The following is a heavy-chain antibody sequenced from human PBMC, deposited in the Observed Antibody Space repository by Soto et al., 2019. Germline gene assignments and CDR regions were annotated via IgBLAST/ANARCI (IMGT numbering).Heavy chain of an antibody. V-gene: IGHV3-23*01. D-gene: IGHD6-19*01. Sequence: GGSLRLSCAASGFNFNNHVMNWVRQAPGKGLEWLSVISDSGDKTYDADSVKGRFTIYRDNSKNTLYLQMNSLRVEDTAIYYCAQDSRVGGWSPYYLDYWGQGTLVTVSS. CDR1: GFNFNNHV. CDR2: ISDSGDKT. J-gene: IGHJ4*02. CDR3: AQDSRVGGWSPYYLDY.